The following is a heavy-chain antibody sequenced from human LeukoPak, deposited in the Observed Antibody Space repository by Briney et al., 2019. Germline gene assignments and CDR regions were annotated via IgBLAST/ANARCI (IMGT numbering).Heavy chain of an antibody. CDR2: INSDGSST. Sequence: GGSLRLSCAASGFTFSDYWIHWVRQAPGKGLVWVSRINSDGSSTSYADSVKGRFTISRDNAKNTLYLQMNSLRAEDTAVYYCARDQDRSSSWYYYYYGMDVWGQGTTVTVSS. D-gene: IGHD6-13*01. CDR3: ARDQDRSSSWYYYYYGMDV. V-gene: IGHV3-74*01. CDR1: GFTFSDYW. J-gene: IGHJ6*02.